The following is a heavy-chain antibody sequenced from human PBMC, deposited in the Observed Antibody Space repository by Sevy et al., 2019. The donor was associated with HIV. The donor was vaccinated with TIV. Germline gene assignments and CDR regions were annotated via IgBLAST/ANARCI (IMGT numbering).Heavy chain of an antibody. D-gene: IGHD3-10*01. Sequence: SETLSLTCTVSGGSISSYYWSWIRQPPGKGLEWIGYIYYSGNTNYNPSLKSRVTISVDTSKNQFSLKLRSVTAVDTAVYYCARDLLPNYSFDYWGQGTLVTVSS. J-gene: IGHJ4*02. CDR3: ARDLLPNYSFDY. CDR1: GGSISSYY. V-gene: IGHV4-59*13. CDR2: IYYSGNT.